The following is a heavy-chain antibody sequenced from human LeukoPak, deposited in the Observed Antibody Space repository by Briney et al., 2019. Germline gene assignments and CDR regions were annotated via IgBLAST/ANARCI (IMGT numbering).Heavy chain of an antibody. V-gene: IGHV3-53*01. Sequence: GGSLRLSCAASGFTVSSNHMSWVRQAPGKGLEWVSVIYSGGSTDYADSVKGRFTISRDNLKNTLYLQMNSLRAEDTAAYYCARGPAGYNWGQGTLVTFSS. CDR3: ARGPAGYN. D-gene: IGHD1-1*01. J-gene: IGHJ4*02. CDR1: GFTVSSNH. CDR2: IYSGGST.